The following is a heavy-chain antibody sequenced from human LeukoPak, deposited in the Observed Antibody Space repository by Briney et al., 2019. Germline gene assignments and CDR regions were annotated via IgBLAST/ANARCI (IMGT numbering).Heavy chain of an antibody. Sequence: SETLSLTCTVSGGSISTYYWSWIRLPPEKGLEWIGYISNSGSTNYNPSLKSRVTISVATSKNQFSLKLNSVTAADTAVYYCARGIEGYCSGGRCYYFDYWGQGTLVTVSS. CDR1: GGSISTYY. CDR2: ISNSGST. J-gene: IGHJ4*02. CDR3: ARGIEGYCSGGRCYYFDY. D-gene: IGHD2-15*01. V-gene: IGHV4-59*01.